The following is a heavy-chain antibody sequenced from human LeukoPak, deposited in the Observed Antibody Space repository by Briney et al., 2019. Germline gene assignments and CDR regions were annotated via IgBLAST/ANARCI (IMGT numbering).Heavy chain of an antibody. CDR3: ARVNPLGYFDQ. V-gene: IGHV4-59*13. CDR1: GGFTSAYY. CDR2: VFYSRNS. J-gene: IGHJ4*02. Sequence: PSETLSLTCTVSGGFTSAYYWSWVRQPLGKGVEWIGSVFYSRNSTYNPSLTRRVAMSVDTSKSHFSLKLTSVIAADTAVYYCARVNPLGYFDQWGQGTLVAVSS.